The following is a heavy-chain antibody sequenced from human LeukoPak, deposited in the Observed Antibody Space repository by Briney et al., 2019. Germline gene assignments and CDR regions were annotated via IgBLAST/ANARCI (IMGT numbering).Heavy chain of an antibody. CDR3: ARDPTTVVTLPYYFDF. J-gene: IGHJ4*02. Sequence: SGTLSHTCAVRGGSFCGYHWNWMRQSPEKGGEGGGEINDRGHTNHTPSLKSRVTISVETSTQQFSLRLSSVPAAHTAVSYRARDPTTVVTLPYYFDFWGQGTLVAVSS. V-gene: IGHV4-34*01. D-gene: IGHD4-23*01. CDR1: GGSFCGYH. CDR2: INDRGHT.